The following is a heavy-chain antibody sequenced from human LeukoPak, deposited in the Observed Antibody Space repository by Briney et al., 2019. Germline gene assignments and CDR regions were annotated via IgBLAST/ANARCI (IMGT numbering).Heavy chain of an antibody. CDR2: INHIGST. J-gene: IGHJ5*02. V-gene: IGHV4-34*01. Sequence: PSETLSITCAVYGGSFSGYYWSWIRQPPGKGLDWIGVINHIGSTNYNPSLKSRVTISVDTSKNQFSLKLSSVTAADTAVYYCARGLGCSSTSCYRTPSSYNWFDPWGQGTLVTVSS. CDR1: GGSFSGYY. D-gene: IGHD2-2*01. CDR3: ARGLGCSSTSCYRTPSSYNWFDP.